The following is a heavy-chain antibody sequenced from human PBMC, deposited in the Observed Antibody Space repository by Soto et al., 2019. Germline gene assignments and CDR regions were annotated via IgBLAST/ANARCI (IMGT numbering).Heavy chain of an antibody. D-gene: IGHD6-13*01. CDR2: ISYDGSNK. CDR3: ARDSSSLDY. V-gene: IGHV3-30-3*01. CDR1: GFTFSSYA. Sequence: QVQLVESGGGVVQPGRSLRLSCAASGFTFSSYAMHWVRQAPGKGLEWVAVISYDGSNKYYADSVKGRFTISRDNSKNTLYLQMNSLRAEDTAVYYCARDSSSLDYCGQGTLVTVSS. J-gene: IGHJ4*02.